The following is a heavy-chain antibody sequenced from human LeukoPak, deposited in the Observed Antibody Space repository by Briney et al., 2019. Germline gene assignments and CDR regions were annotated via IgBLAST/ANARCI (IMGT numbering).Heavy chain of an antibody. J-gene: IGHJ4*02. CDR2: IYYTGST. Sequence: SETLSLTCTVSGGSISSTSYYWGWIRQPPGKGLEWIGSIYYTGSTYYNPSLNTRVTMSVDTSKNQFFLKLSSVTAADTAVYYCARRLKVTEHFDYWGQGTLVTVSS. CDR3: ARRLKVTEHFDY. CDR1: GGSISSTSYY. D-gene: IGHD2-21*02. V-gene: IGHV4-39*01.